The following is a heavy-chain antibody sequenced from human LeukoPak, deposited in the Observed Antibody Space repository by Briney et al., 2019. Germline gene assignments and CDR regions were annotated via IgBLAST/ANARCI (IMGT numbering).Heavy chain of an antibody. J-gene: IGHJ4*02. V-gene: IGHV3-23*01. CDR2: ISGSGGTT. D-gene: IGHD1-20*01. Sequence: PGGSLRLSCAASGFTFSSYGMSWVRQAPGKGLEWVSGISGSGGTTYYADSVKGRFTISRDNSKSTLYLQMNSLRAEDTAVYYCAKDNNWNDLGALDYWGQGTLVTVSS. CDR3: AKDNNWNDLGALDY. CDR1: GFTFSSYG.